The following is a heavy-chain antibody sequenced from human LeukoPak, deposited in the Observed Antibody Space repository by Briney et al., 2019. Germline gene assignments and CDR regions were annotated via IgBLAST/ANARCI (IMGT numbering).Heavy chain of an antibody. D-gene: IGHD6-19*01. V-gene: IGHV3-23*01. CDR1: GFTFSSYA. CDR2: ITGSGGST. J-gene: IGHJ4*02. CDR3: AKDQYSSGWYFTYQFDY. Sequence: PGGSLRLSCAASGFTFSSYAMSWDRQAPGKGLEWVSGITGSGGSTYYADSVKGRFTISRDNSKNTLYLQMNSLRAEDTAVYYCAKDQYSSGWYFTYQFDYWGQGTLVTVSS.